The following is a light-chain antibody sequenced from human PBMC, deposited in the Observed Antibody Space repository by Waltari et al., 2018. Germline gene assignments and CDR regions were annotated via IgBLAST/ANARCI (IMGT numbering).Light chain of an antibody. Sequence: SVLTQPPSASGAPGQRVTISCSGSGSTIGSSYVYWHQQVPGKAPKLLIYTDDQRAAGVPDRVSASKSGTSASLAISGLRSEDEADYYCASWDDSPSGHVVFGGGTKLTVL. V-gene: IGLV1-47*02. CDR1: GSTIGSSY. CDR2: TDD. J-gene: IGLJ2*01. CDR3: ASWDDSPSGHVV.